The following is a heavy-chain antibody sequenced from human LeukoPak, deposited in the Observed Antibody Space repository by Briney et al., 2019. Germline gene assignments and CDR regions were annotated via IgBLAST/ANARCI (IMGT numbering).Heavy chain of an antibody. CDR3: ARMGVVRGFDY. Sequence: PGGSLRLSCAASGFSVSSYYMSWVRQAPGKGLEWVSVIQTGGKTYYAESVKGRFTISRDNAKNSLYLQMNSLRAEDTAVYYCARMGVVRGFDYWGQGTLVTVSS. J-gene: IGHJ4*02. CDR2: IQTGGKT. V-gene: IGHV3-53*01. CDR1: GFSVSSYY. D-gene: IGHD3-3*01.